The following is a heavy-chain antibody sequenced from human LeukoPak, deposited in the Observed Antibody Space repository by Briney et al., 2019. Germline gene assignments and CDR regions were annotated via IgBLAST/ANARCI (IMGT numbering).Heavy chain of an antibody. CDR2: ISYDGSNK. CDR3: ARGELWGITMIVVAPDY. CDR1: GFTFSSYA. Sequence: PGGSLRLSCAASGFTFSSYAMHWVRQAPGKGLEWVAVISYDGSNKYYADSVKGRFTISRDNSKNTLYLQMNSLRAEDTAVYYCARGELWGITMIVVAPDYWGQGTLVTVSS. V-gene: IGHV3-30-3*01. D-gene: IGHD3-22*01. J-gene: IGHJ4*02.